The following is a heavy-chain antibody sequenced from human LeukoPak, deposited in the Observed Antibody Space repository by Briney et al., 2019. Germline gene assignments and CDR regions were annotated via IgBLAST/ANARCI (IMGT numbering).Heavy chain of an antibody. J-gene: IGHJ4*02. V-gene: IGHV2-70*01. CDR3: ARIGGLRWSYFDY. CDR1: GFSLSTSGMC. Sequence: SGPALLKPTQTLTLTCTFSGFSLSTSGMCVSWIRQPPVKALEWLALIDCDDDKYYTTSLKTRLTIAKQHSKNQVRLTMTNMDPVDTATYYCARIGGLRWSYFDYWGQGTLVTVSS. D-gene: IGHD4-23*01. CDR2: IDCDDDK.